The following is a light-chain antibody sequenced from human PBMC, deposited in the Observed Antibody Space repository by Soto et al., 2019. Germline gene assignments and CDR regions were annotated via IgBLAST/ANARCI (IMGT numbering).Light chain of an antibody. V-gene: IGKV3-11*01. Sequence: EIVLTQSPATLSLSPGERATLSCRTSQSVSSYFAWYQQKPGRAHRLLIYDASNRATGIPARFIGSGSGTDFTLTISSLEPEDFAVYDCQQRSNWPITFGHGTRLEIK. CDR3: QQRSNWPIT. CDR2: DAS. J-gene: IGKJ5*01. CDR1: QSVSSY.